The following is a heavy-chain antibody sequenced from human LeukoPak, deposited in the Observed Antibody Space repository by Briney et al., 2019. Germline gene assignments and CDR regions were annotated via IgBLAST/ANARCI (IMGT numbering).Heavy chain of an antibody. D-gene: IGHD4/OR15-4a*01. CDR3: ARAAYGGYYYYMDV. CDR1: GFTFSSYW. CDR2: INSDGSST. J-gene: IGHJ6*03. Sequence: GGSLRLSCAASGFTFSSYWMHWVRQAPGKGLVWVSRINSDGSSTSYADSVKGRFTISRDNAKNTLYLQMNSLRAEDTAVYYCARAAYGGYYYYMDVWGKGTTVTVSS. V-gene: IGHV3-74*01.